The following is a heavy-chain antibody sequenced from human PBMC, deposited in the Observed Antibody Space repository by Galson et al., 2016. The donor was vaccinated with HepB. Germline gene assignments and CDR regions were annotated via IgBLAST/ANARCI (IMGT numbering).Heavy chain of an antibody. D-gene: IGHD3-10*01. CDR2: TIPMFGTP. Sequence: SVKVSCKASGGTCSSFAINWVRQAPGQGLEWMGGTIPMFGTPNNAQKFRGRVTITADESTSTDYMELSSLRSQDTAVYFCASHTRGQYDSGRYEFNYWGQGTLVTVSS. CDR3: ASHTRGQYDSGRYEFNY. J-gene: IGHJ4*02. V-gene: IGHV1-69*13. CDR1: GGTCSSFA.